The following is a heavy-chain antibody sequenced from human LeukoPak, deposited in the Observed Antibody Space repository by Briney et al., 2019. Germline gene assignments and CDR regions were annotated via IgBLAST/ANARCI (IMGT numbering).Heavy chain of an antibody. Sequence: TGGSLRLSCAASGFTFSTYSMNWVRQAPGKGLEWVSYISSSSSTIYYADSVKGRFTISRDNANNSLYLQMNSPRAEDTAVYYCARSLRNAFDIWGQGTMVTVSS. CDR3: ARSLRNAFDI. CDR2: ISSSSSTI. V-gene: IGHV3-48*01. J-gene: IGHJ3*02. CDR1: GFTFSTYS. D-gene: IGHD3-3*01.